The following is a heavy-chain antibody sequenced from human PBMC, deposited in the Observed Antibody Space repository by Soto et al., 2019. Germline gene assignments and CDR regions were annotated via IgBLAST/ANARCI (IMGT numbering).Heavy chain of an antibody. CDR3: ARHKQFMVRGVIIYYYYGMDV. CDR2: IDPSDSYT. D-gene: IGHD3-10*01. Sequence: PGESLKISCKGSGYSFTSYWISWVRQMPGKGLEWMGRIDPSDSYTNYSPSFQGHVTISADKSISTAYLQWSSLKASDTAMYYCARHKQFMVRGVIIYYYYGMDVWGQGTTVTVSS. CDR1: GYSFTSYW. J-gene: IGHJ6*02. V-gene: IGHV5-10-1*01.